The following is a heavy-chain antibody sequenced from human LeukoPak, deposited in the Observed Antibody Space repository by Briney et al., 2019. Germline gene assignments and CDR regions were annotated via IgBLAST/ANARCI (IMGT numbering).Heavy chain of an antibody. CDR3: ARRRYSGSSQHFDY. CDR1: GFTFSSYW. Sequence: GGSLRLSCAASGFTFSSYWMSWVRQAPGKGLEWVANVKQDGSEKYYVDSVKGRFTISRDNAKNSLYLQMNSLRAEDTAVYYCARRRYSGSSQHFDYWGQGTLVTVSS. CDR2: VKQDGSEK. V-gene: IGHV3-7*01. J-gene: IGHJ4*02. D-gene: IGHD1-26*01.